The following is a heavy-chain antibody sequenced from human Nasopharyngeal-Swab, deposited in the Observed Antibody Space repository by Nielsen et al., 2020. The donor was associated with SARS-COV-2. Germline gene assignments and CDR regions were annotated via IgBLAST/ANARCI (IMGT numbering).Heavy chain of an antibody. V-gene: IGHV7-4-1*02. J-gene: IGHJ4*02. Sequence: WVRQAPGQGLEWMGWINTDTGNPTYAQGFTGRFVFSLDTSVSTAYLQISSLKAEDTAVYYCARDLGEGDYDYVWRSYTPKRGFLDYWGQGTLVTVSS. CDR2: INTDTGNP. CDR3: ARDLGEGDYDYVWRSYTPKRGFLDY. D-gene: IGHD3-16*01.